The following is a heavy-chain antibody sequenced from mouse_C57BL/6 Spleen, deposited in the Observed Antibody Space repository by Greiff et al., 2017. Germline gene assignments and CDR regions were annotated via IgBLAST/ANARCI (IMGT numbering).Heavy chain of an antibody. CDR3: ARPTVVADYYALDY. J-gene: IGHJ4*01. D-gene: IGHD1-1*01. CDR1: GFTFSDYG. CDR2: ISSGSSTI. V-gene: IGHV5-17*01. Sequence: EVKLMESGGGLVKPGGSLKLPCAASGFTFSDYGMHWVRQAPEKGLEWVGYISSGSSTIYYADKVKGRFTITRDNAKNTLFLQMASLRSEDTAMYYCARPTVVADYYALDYWGQGTSVTVSS.